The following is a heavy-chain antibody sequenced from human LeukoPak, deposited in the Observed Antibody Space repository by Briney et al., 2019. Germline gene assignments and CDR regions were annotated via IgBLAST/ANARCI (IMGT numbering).Heavy chain of an antibody. J-gene: IGHJ5*02. D-gene: IGHD3-22*01. CDR2: IYYSGST. Sequence: SQTLSLTCTVSGGSISSGGYYWSWIRQHPGKGLEWIGYIYYSGSTYYNPSLKSRVTISVDTSKNQFSLKLSSVTAADTAVYYCAIGVDDSSWFDPWGQGTLVTVSS. V-gene: IGHV4-31*03. CDR1: GGSISSGGYY. CDR3: AIGVDDSSWFDP.